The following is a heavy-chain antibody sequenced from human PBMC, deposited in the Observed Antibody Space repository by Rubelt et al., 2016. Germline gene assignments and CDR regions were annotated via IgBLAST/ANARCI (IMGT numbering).Heavy chain of an antibody. V-gene: IGHV4-34*01. D-gene: IGHD6-13*01. CDR2: INHSGST. CDR3: ASLAAAGTVNYYYYGMDV. J-gene: IGHJ6*02. Sequence: GKGLEWIGEINHSGSTSYNPSLKSRVTISVDTSKNQFSLKLSSVTAADTAVYYCASLAAAGTVNYYYYGMDVWGQGTTVTVSS.